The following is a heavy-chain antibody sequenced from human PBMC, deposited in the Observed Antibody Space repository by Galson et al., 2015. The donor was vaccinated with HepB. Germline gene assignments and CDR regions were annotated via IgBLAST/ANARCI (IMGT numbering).Heavy chain of an antibody. CDR1: GGTFSSYA. Sequence: SVKVSCTASGGTFSSYAISWVRQAPGQGLEWMGGITPIFGTANYAQTFQGSVTITADESTSTAYMQLSSLRSEDTAVYYCARVDYGDRRWFDPWGQGTLVTVSS. V-gene: IGHV1-69*13. J-gene: IGHJ5*02. D-gene: IGHD4-17*01. CDR2: ITPIFGTA. CDR3: ARVDYGDRRWFDP.